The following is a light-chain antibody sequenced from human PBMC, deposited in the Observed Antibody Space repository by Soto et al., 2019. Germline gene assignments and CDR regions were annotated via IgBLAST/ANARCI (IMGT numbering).Light chain of an antibody. CDR1: QSLTNK. CDR2: NAS. J-gene: IGKJ1*01. V-gene: IGKV3-15*01. Sequence: EIVMTQSPVTLSVFPGERATLSCRASQSLTNKLAWYQQRPGQAPRLLIYNASTRATGVPARFSGSGFETDFTLTISSLQSEDFAVYFCQQYNGWPRTFGQGTKVDIK. CDR3: QQYNGWPRT.